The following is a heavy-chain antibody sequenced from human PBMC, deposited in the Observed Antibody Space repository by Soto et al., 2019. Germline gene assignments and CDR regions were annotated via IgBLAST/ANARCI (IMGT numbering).Heavy chain of an antibody. D-gene: IGHD3-3*01. J-gene: IGHJ5*02. Sequence: PSETLSLTCTVSGGSISSYYWSWIRQPPGKGLEWIGYIYYSGSTSYNPSLKSRVTISVDTSKNQFSLKLSSVTAADTAVYYCARAWTRGHDFWSGPLRWWFDPWGQGTLVTVSS. CDR3: ARAWTRGHDFWSGPLRWWFDP. CDR1: GGSISSYY. CDR2: IYYSGST. V-gene: IGHV4-59*01.